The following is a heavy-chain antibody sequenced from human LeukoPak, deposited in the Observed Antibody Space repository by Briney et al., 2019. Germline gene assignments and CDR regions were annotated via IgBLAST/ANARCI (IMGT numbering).Heavy chain of an antibody. V-gene: IGHV4-59*08. J-gene: IGHJ3*02. CDR1: GGSISSYY. CDR3: ARLQLNDYGDHDAFDI. Sequence: SETLSLTCTVSGGSISSYYWSWIRQPPGKGLEWIGYIYYSGSTNYNPSLKSRVTISVDTSKKQFSLKLSSVTAADTAVYYCARLQLNDYGDHDAFDIWGQGTMVTVSS. D-gene: IGHD4-17*01. CDR2: IYYSGST.